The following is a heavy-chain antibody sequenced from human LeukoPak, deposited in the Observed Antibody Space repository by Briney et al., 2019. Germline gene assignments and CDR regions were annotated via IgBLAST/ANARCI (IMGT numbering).Heavy chain of an antibody. CDR1: GGTFSSYA. Sequence: GASVKVSCKASGGTFSSYAISWVRQAPGQGLEWMGWHSSYKDKTNYAQKFNARVTMTTDTSTNTAYMELRSLTAADTAVYYCARDMKYSSGRPDYWGQGTLVTVSS. J-gene: IGHJ4*02. D-gene: IGHD6-19*01. CDR3: ARDMKYSSGRPDY. V-gene: IGHV1-18*01. CDR2: HSSYKDKT.